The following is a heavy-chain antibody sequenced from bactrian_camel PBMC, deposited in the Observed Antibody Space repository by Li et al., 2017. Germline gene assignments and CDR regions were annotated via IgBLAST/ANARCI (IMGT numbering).Heavy chain of an antibody. Sequence: SGGDSVQAGGSLRLSCQASEFTFGTWCMGWFRQAPGKQREGVASIGSDGSTSYTDSVKGRFTVSKDNAKTTLYLEMNSLTPDDTAMYYCAAGRRQVVAGTGTAYCSRKDYDFNYWGQGTQVTVS. CDR1: EFTFGTWC. D-gene: IGHD2*01. CDR2: IGSDGST. V-gene: IGHV3S55*01. J-gene: IGHJ4*01. CDR3: AAGRRQVVAGTGTAYCSRKDYDFNY.